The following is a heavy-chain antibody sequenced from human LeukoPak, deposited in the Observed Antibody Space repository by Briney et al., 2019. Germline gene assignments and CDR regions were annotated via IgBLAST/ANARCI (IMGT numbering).Heavy chain of an antibody. CDR1: GGSISSGSYY. Sequence: SETLSLTCTVSGGSISSGSYYWRWIRQPAGTGLEWIGRTHTSGSTNYNPSLKSRITISVDTSKNQFSLKLSSVTAADTAVYYCARGYCSGGTCYFFDYWGQGTLVTVSS. V-gene: IGHV4-61*02. CDR3: ARGYCSGGTCYFFDY. J-gene: IGHJ4*02. CDR2: THTSGST. D-gene: IGHD2-15*01.